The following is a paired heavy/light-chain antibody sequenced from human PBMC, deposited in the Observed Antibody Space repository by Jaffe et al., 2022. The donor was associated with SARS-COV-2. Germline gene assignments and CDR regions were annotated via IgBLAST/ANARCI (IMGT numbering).Heavy chain of an antibody. Sequence: EVQLVESGGGLVKPGGSLRLSCVGSGFIFSTSSMNWVRQAPGKGLEWVSSISGGSSYTFYADSVKGRFTISRDNAKNSLYVQMNILRAEDTAVYFCARDDRVGPYTSGWENYSFDSWGQGTLVTVSS. D-gene: IGHD6-19*01. J-gene: IGHJ4*02. CDR1: GFIFSTSS. V-gene: IGHV3-21*01. CDR2: ISGGSSYT. CDR3: ARDDRVGPYTSGWENYSFDS.
Light chain of an antibody. CDR3: GTWDSSLSAWV. CDR1: NSNIGNNY. Sequence: QSVLTQPPSVSAAPGQRVTISCSGSNSNIGNNYVSWYQQFPGTAPKLLIYENNRRPSGIPARFSCSKSGTSATLGITGLQTGDEADYYCGTWDSSLSAWVFGGGTKLTVL. J-gene: IGLJ3*02. CDR2: ENN. V-gene: IGLV1-51*02.